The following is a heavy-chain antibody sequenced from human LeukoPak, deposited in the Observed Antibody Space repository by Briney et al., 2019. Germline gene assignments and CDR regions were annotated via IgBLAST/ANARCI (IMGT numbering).Heavy chain of an antibody. J-gene: IGHJ4*02. V-gene: IGHV3-30*03. D-gene: IGHD5-18*01. Sequence: QAGGSLRLSCAASGFTLSSYGMRWVRQPQGEGLEWVAVITHDGSKKYSAESVKGRFTISRDNSKNTLYLQMNSLRAEGTAVYYCARANGQLWTTPDYWGQGTLVTVSS. CDR2: ITHDGSKK. CDR1: GFTLSSYG. CDR3: ARANGQLWTTPDY.